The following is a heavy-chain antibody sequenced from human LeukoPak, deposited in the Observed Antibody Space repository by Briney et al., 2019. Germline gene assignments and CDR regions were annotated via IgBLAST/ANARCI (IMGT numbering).Heavy chain of an antibody. CDR1: GGTFSSYA. CDR3: ARERSYYYDSSGSGAAPGLFDY. D-gene: IGHD3-22*01. V-gene: IGHV1-69*13. CDR2: IIPILGTA. J-gene: IGHJ4*02. Sequence: SVKVSCKASGGTFSSYAISWVRQAPGQGLEWMGGIIPILGTANYAQKFQGRVTITADESTSTAYMELSSLRSEDTAVYYCARERSYYYDSSGSGAAPGLFDYWGQGTLVTVSS.